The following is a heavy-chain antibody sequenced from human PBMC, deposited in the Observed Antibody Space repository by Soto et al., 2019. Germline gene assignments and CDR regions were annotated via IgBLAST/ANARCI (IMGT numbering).Heavy chain of an antibody. J-gene: IGHJ4*02. Sequence: SVKVSCKASRCTFSSYAISWVRQAPGQGLEWMGGIIPIFGTANYAQKFQGRVTITADESTSTAYMELSSLRSEDTAVYYCARDPSYYDFWSGHFDYWGQGTLVTVSS. V-gene: IGHV1-69*13. D-gene: IGHD3-3*01. CDR3: ARDPSYYDFWSGHFDY. CDR2: IIPIFGTA. CDR1: RCTFSSYA.